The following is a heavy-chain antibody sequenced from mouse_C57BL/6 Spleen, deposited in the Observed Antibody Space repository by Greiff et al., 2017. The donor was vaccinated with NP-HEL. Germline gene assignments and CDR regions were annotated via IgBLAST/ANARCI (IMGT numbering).Heavy chain of an antibody. D-gene: IGHD1-1*01. Sequence: VQLQQPGAELVRPGSSVKLSCKASGYTFTSYWMDWVKQRPGQGLEWIGNIYPSDSETHYNQKFKDKATLTVDKSSSTAYMQLSSLTTEDSAVYYWARPFITTVVAPGYWGQGTTLTVSS. CDR1: GYTFTSYW. J-gene: IGHJ2*01. CDR2: IYPSDSET. CDR3: ARPFITTVVAPGY. V-gene: IGHV1-61*01.